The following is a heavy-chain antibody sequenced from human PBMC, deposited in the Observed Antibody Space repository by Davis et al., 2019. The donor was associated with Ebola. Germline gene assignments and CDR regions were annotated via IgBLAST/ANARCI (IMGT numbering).Heavy chain of an antibody. CDR2: IIPIFGTP. D-gene: IGHD3-3*01. CDR1: GGTFSSYA. CDR3: ASPYDFWSGYP. Sequence: SVKVSCKASGGTFSSYAISWVRQAPGQGLEWMGGIIPIFGTPNYAQKFQGRVTITADKSTSTAYMELSSLRSEDTAVYYCASPYDFWSGYPWGQGTLVTVSS. J-gene: IGHJ5*02. V-gene: IGHV1-69*06.